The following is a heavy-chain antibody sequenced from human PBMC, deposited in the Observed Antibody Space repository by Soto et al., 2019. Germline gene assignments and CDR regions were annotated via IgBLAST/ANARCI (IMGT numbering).Heavy chain of an antibody. CDR3: AKDRAAAGYDAFDI. CDR2: ISYDGSNK. J-gene: IGHJ3*02. D-gene: IGHD6-13*01. V-gene: IGHV3-30*18. Sequence: VQLVESGGGVVQPGRSLRLSCAASGFTFSSYGMHWVRQAPGKGLEWVAVISYDGSNKYYADSVKGRFTISRDNSKNTLYLQMNSLRAEDTAVYYCAKDRAAAGYDAFDIWGQGTMVTVSS. CDR1: GFTFSSYG.